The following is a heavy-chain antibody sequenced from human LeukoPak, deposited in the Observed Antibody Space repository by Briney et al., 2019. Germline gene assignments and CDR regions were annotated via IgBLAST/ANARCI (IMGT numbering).Heavy chain of an antibody. D-gene: IGHD2/OR15-2a*01. J-gene: IGHJ3*02. Sequence: PGGSLRLSCAASGFTVSSNYMSWVRQAPGKGLEWVSVIYSGGSTYYADSVKGRFTISRDNSKNTLYLQVNSLRAEDTAVYYCASATLVDAFDIWGQGTMVTVSS. CDR2: IYSGGST. V-gene: IGHV3-53*01. CDR3: ASATLVDAFDI. CDR1: GFTVSSNY.